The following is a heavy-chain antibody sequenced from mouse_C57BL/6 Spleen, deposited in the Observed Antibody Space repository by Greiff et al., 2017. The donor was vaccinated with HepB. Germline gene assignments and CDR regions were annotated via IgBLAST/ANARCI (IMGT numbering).Heavy chain of an antibody. CDR2: IYPGSGNT. D-gene: IGHD1-1*01. J-gene: IGHJ4*01. CDR3: ASRGTTVVAETYYAMDY. CDR1: GYTFTDYY. Sequence: VKLVESGAELVRPGASVKLSCKASGYTFTDYYINWVKQRPGQGLEWIARIYPGSGNTYYNEKFKGKATLTAEKSSSTAYMQLSSLTSEDSAVYFCASRGTTVVAETYYAMDYWGQGTSVTVSS. V-gene: IGHV1-76*01.